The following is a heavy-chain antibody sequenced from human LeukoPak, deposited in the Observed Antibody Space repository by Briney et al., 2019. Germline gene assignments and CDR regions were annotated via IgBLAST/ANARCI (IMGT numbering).Heavy chain of an antibody. CDR2: ISAYNGNT. CDR3: ARVSPQLETDDY. V-gene: IGHV1-18*01. J-gene: IGHJ4*02. D-gene: IGHD1-1*01. Sequence: ASVKVSCKASGYTFTSYGISWERQAPGQGLEWMGWISAYNGNTNYAQKLQGRVTMTTDTSTSTAYMELRSLRSDDTAVYYCARVSPQLETDDYWGQGTLVTVSS. CDR1: GYTFTSYG.